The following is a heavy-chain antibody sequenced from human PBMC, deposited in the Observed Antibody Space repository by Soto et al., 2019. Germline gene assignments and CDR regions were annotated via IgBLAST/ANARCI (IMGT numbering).Heavy chain of an antibody. D-gene: IGHD6-6*01. J-gene: IGHJ6*02. CDR2: ISAYNGNT. CDR1: GYTFTSYG. CDR3: ARGIAARPYHNRSSYNTYYFYYGMDV. Sequence: ASVKVSCKASGYTFTSYGISWLRQAPGQGLEWMGWISAYNGNTNYAQKLQGRVTMTTDTSTSTAYMELRSLRSDDTAVYYCARGIAARPYHNRSSYNTYYFYYGMDVWGQGTTVTVSS. V-gene: IGHV1-18*01.